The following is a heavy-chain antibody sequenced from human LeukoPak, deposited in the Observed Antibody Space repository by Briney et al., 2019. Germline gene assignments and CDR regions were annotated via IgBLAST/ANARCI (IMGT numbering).Heavy chain of an antibody. J-gene: IGHJ4*02. V-gene: IGHV3-23*01. CDR1: GFTFSSYA. CDR3: AKETYSSGWYPYFDY. Sequence: GGSLRLYRVASGFTFSSYAMSWVRQAPGKGLEWVSGISGSGGSTYYADSVKGRFTISRDNSKNTLFLQMNSLRAEDTAVYYCAKETYSSGWYPYFDYWGQGTLVTVSS. CDR2: ISGSGGST. D-gene: IGHD6-19*01.